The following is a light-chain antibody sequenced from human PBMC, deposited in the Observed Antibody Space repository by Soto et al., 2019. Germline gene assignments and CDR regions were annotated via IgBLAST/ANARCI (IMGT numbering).Light chain of an antibody. J-gene: IGKJ4*01. CDR3: QQYDETPLT. Sequence: DIVMTQSPDSPAVSLGERATINCKSSQSVLYSPNNRDYLAWYQQKPGQPPKLLITWASTRESGVPDRFSGSGSGTDFTLTINGLQAEDVAIYYCQQYDETPLTFGGGTKVEIK. CDR2: WAS. CDR1: QSVLYSPNNRDY. V-gene: IGKV4-1*01.